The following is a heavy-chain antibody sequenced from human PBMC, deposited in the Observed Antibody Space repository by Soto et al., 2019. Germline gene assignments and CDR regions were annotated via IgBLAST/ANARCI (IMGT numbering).Heavy chain of an antibody. CDR2: IWYDGSNK. D-gene: IGHD6-19*01. J-gene: IGHJ6*03. Sequence: GGSLRLSCAASGFTFSSYGMHWVRQAPGKGLEWVAVIWYDGSNKYYADSVKGRFTISRDNSKNTLYLQMNSLRAEDTAVYYCARDQEDSSGWYYYYMDVWGKGTTVTVSS. CDR1: GFTFSSYG. V-gene: IGHV3-33*01. CDR3: ARDQEDSSGWYYYYMDV.